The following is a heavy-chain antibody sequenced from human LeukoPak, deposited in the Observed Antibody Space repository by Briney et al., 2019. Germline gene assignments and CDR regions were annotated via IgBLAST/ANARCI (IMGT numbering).Heavy chain of an antibody. Sequence: GASVKVSCKASGYTFTSYGISWVRQAPGQGLEWMGWISAYNGNTNYAQKLQGRVTMTTDTSTSTAYMEVISLRSEDTAMYYCARLRQYCSAGSCRQFSWFDPWGQGTLVTVSS. D-gene: IGHD2-15*01. CDR2: ISAYNGNT. CDR1: GYTFTSYG. J-gene: IGHJ5*02. V-gene: IGHV1-18*01. CDR3: ARLRQYCSAGSCRQFSWFDP.